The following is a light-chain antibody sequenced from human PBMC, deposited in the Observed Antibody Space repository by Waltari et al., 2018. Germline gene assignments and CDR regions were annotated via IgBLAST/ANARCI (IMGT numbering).Light chain of an antibody. CDR1: SSDVGAYDY. V-gene: IGLV2-11*01. J-gene: IGLJ1*01. Sequence: QSALIQPRAVSRSPGQSVIISCTGASSDVGAYDYVSWYQQHPGKAPTLIIYGVKNLPPGGPDRFSGSKSGNTASLTISGLQAEDEADYYCCSYAGNYANYVFGTGTKLT. CDR2: GVK. CDR3: CSYAGNYANYV.